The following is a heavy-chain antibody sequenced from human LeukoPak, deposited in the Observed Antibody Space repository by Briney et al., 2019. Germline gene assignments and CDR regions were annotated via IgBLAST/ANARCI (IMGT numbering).Heavy chain of an antibody. D-gene: IGHD6-13*01. CDR1: GFTVSSNY. CDR3: ARVGALSSSWLLY. CDR2: ISRSATTI. V-gene: IGHV3-11*04. J-gene: IGHJ4*02. Sequence: GGSLRLSCAASGFTVSSNYMSWVRQAPGKGLEWVSSISRSATTIYYADSVKGRFTISRDNAKNSLYLQMNSLRAEDTAVYFCARVGALSSSWLLYWGQGTLVTVSS.